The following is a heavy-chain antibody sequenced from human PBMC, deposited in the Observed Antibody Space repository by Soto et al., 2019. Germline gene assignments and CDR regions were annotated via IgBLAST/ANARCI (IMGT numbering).Heavy chain of an antibody. V-gene: IGHV4-34*01. Sequence: PSETLSLTCGLSGAAFSDYSWSWVRQAPGGGLQWVGEVTRGGRSKYSPSLERLLTISVAPSRNQVSLELTSVTAEDTAVYYCAKEPLLLWFRELPNYFDSGGQGPRVTVSS. J-gene: IGHJ4*02. CDR2: VTRGGRS. D-gene: IGHD3-10*01. CDR3: AKEPLLLWFRELPNYFDS. CDR1: GAAFSDYS.